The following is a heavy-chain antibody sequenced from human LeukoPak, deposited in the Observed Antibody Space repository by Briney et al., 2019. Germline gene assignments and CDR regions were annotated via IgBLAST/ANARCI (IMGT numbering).Heavy chain of an antibody. CDR3: AAEITIFGVGYNWFDP. CDR1: GFTFTSSA. Sequence: SVKVSCKASGFTFTSSAMHWVRQARGQRLEWIGWIVVGSGNTNYAQKFQERVTITRDVSTSTAYMKLSSLRSEDTAVYYCAAEITIFGVGYNWFDPWGQGTLVTVSS. V-gene: IGHV1-58*02. CDR2: IVVGSGNT. J-gene: IGHJ5*02. D-gene: IGHD3-3*01.